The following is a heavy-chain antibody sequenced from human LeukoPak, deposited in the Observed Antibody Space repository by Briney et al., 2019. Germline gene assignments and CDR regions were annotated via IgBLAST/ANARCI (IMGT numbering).Heavy chain of an antibody. CDR3: ARVKDSGSYSWNFDY. D-gene: IGHD1-26*01. J-gene: IGHJ4*02. CDR2: INHSGST. V-gene: IGHV4-34*01. CDR1: GESFSAYY. Sequence: SETLSLTCAVYGESFSAYYWSWIRQPPGKGLEWIGEINHSGSTNYNPSLKSRVTISVDTSKNQFSLKLSPVTAADTAVYYCARVKDSGSYSWNFDYWGQGTLVIVSS.